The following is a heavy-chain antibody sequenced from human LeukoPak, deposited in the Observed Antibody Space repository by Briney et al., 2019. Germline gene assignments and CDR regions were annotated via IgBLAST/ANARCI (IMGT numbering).Heavy chain of an antibody. J-gene: IGHJ4*02. D-gene: IGHD3-22*01. CDR2: ISYDGSNK. Sequence: GGSLRLSCAASGFTFSSYAMHWVRQAPGKGLEWVAVISYDGSNKYYADSVKGRFTISRDNSKNTLYLQMNSLRAEDTAVYYCARGYYYDSSGYYQYYFDYWGQGTLVTVSS. CDR1: GFTFSSYA. CDR3: ARGYYYDSSGYYQYYFDY. V-gene: IGHV3-30-3*01.